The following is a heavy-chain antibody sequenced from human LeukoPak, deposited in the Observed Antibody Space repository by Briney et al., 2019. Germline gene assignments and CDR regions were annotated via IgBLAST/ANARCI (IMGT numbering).Heavy chain of an antibody. Sequence: GFLRLSCAISGLTFHDYAMTWVRQAPGKGLEWVSAISGSGGSTYYADSVKGRFTISRDNSKNTLYLQMNSLRAEDTAVYYCAKKGYDFEAYWGQGTLVTVSS. CDR3: AKKGYDFEAY. V-gene: IGHV3-23*01. D-gene: IGHD3-3*01. J-gene: IGHJ4*02. CDR2: ISGSGGST. CDR1: GLTFHDYA.